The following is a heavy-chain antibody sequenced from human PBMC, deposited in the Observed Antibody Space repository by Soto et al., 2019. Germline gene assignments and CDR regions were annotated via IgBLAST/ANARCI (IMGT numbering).Heavy chain of an antibody. CDR2: IYYSGST. D-gene: IGHD6-19*01. CDR1: GGSISSYY. V-gene: IGHV4-59*01. J-gene: IGHJ5*02. CDR3: ARERYSSGWHDWWFDP. Sequence: QVQLQESGPGLVKPSETLSLTCTVSGGSISSYYWSWIRQPPGKGLEWIGYIYYSGSTNYNPSLKSRVTISVDTSKNQFSLKLSSVTAADTAVYYCARERYSSGWHDWWFDPWGRGTLVTVSS.